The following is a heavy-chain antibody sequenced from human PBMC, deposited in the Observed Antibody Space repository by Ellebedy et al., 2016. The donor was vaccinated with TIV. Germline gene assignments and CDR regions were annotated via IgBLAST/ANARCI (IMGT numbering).Heavy chain of an antibody. Sequence: AASVKVSCKASGYALASDSISWVRQPPGQGLDWMGGIVAHNGNRYYKHSLQDRVTMTTDTSTNTAYMELRSLTSDDTAVYYCATSATFIERGRADYWGQGTLVTVSS. CDR1: GYALASDS. CDR2: IVAHNGNR. V-gene: IGHV1-18*04. CDR3: ATSATFIERGRADY. J-gene: IGHJ4*02. D-gene: IGHD1-1*01.